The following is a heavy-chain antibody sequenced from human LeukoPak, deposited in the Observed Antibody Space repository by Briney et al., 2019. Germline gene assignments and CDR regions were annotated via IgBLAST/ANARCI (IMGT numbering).Heavy chain of an antibody. CDR2: ISSSGSTI. Sequence: GGSLRLSCAASGFTFSSYEMDWVRQAPGKGLEWVSYISSSGSTIYYADSVKGRFTISRDNAKNSLYLQMNSLRAEDTAVYYCARVDYSGDYWGQGTLVTVSS. CDR3: ARVDYSGDY. CDR1: GFTFSSYE. J-gene: IGHJ4*02. D-gene: IGHD2-2*03. V-gene: IGHV3-48*03.